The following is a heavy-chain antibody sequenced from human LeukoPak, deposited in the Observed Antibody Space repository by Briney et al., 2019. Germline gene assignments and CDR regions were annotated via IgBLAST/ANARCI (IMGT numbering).Heavy chain of an antibody. CDR1: GFTFSNAW. J-gene: IGHJ4*02. CDR3: TTHEGLYGGNSGLDY. Sequence: PGGSLRLSSAASGFTFSNAWMSWVRQAPGKGLEWVGRIKGKTDGGTTDYAAPVKGRFTISRDDSKNTLYLQMNSLKTEDTAVYYCTTHEGLYGGNSGLDYWGQGTLVTVSS. V-gene: IGHV3-15*01. D-gene: IGHD4-23*01. CDR2: IKGKTDGGTT.